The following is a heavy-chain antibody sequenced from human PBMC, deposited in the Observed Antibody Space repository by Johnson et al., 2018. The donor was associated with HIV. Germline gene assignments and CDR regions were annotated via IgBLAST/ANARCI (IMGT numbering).Heavy chain of an antibody. Sequence: QVQLVESGGGLVKPGGSLRLSCAASGFTFSNAWMSWVRQAPGKGLEWVSYISSSGSTIYYADSVKGRFTISRDNAKNSLYLQMNSLRAEDTAVYYCAKESRGAPGAFDIWGQGTMVTVSS. CDR3: AKESRGAPGAFDI. V-gene: IGHV3-11*04. CDR2: ISSSGSTI. J-gene: IGHJ3*02. D-gene: IGHD3-10*01. CDR1: GFTFSNAW.